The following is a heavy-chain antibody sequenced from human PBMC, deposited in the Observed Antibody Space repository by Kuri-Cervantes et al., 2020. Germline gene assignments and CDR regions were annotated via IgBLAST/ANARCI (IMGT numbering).Heavy chain of an antibody. V-gene: IGHV5-51*01. J-gene: IGHJ4*02. D-gene: IGHD3-22*01. CDR3: ARLEASGRTYDSSGYYLDY. Sequence: GESLKISCEASGYSFSTYWIARVRQMPGKGLEWMGIIYPGDSDTRYSPSFQGQVTISADKSISTAYLQWSSLKASDTAMYYCARLEASGRTYDSSGYYLDYWGQGTLVTVSS. CDR2: IYPGDSDT. CDR1: GYSFSTYW.